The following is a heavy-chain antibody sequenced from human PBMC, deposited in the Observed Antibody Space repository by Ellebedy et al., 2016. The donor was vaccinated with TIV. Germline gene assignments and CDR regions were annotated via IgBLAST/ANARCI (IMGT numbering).Heavy chain of an antibody. CDR2: ISHNAGTI. Sequence: GGSLRLSCVDSDFTFSDYYMSWIRQAPGKGLEWLSYISHNAGTIYYADSVKGRFTISRDNSKNTLYLQMNSLRPEDTAMYYCVKDRGDIIRDFDYWGQGTLVTVSS. CDR3: VKDRGDIIRDFDY. D-gene: IGHD2-21*02. J-gene: IGHJ4*02. V-gene: IGHV3-11*04. CDR1: DFTFSDYY.